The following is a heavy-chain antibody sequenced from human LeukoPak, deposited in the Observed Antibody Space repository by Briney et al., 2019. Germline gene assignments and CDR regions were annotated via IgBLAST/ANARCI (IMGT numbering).Heavy chain of an antibody. D-gene: IGHD1-26*01. CDR3: ARDPEAWGAFDY. CDR2: ISAYNGNT. Sequence: ASVKVSCKASGYAFTSYGISWVRQAPGQGLEWMGWISAYNGNTNYAQKLQGRVTMTTDTSTSTAYMELRSLRSDDTAVYYCARDPEAWGAFDYWGQGTLVTVSS. J-gene: IGHJ4*02. V-gene: IGHV1-18*01. CDR1: GYAFTSYG.